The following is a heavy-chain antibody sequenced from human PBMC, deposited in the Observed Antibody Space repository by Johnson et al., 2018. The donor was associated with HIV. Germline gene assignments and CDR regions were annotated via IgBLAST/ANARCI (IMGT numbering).Heavy chain of an antibody. Sequence: QVQLVESGGGVVQPGRSLRLSCAASGFSFSSYAMHWVRQAPGKGLEWVALMSFDGSNKYYADSVKGRFTISRDNSKNTLYLQMNSLRPEDTAVYYCARDSSNSFRFEMYAFDIWGQGTMVTVSS. CDR2: MSFDGSNK. CDR3: ARDSSNSFRFEMYAFDI. V-gene: IGHV3-30*04. D-gene: IGHD6-6*01. CDR1: GFSFSSYA. J-gene: IGHJ3*02.